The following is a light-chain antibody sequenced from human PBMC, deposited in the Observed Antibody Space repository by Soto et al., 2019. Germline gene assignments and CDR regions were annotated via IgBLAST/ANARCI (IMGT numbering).Light chain of an antibody. CDR2: DVS. CDR1: SSDVGNYNY. Sequence: QSVLTLPASVSGSPGQSITISCTGTSSDVGNYNYVSWYQQYPGKAPKLLISDVSYRPSGVSNRFSSSKSGNTASLTISGLQAEDEADYYCSSFITSTSYVFGTGTKVTVL. V-gene: IGLV2-14*03. CDR3: SSFITSTSYV. J-gene: IGLJ1*01.